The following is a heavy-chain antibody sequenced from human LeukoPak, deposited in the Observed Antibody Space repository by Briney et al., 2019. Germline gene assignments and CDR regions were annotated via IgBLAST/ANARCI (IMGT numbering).Heavy chain of an antibody. CDR2: INNDGKLV. CDR3: VRGLGDV. Sequence: PGGSLRLSCSASGFIFRNYWMHWVRQAPGKGPVWVSRINNDGKLVTYADSVKGRFTISRDSAKDTVFLQMNSLRVEDTALYYCVRGLGDVWGKGTPVTVSS. V-gene: IGHV3-74*01. CDR1: GFIFRNYW. J-gene: IGHJ6*04. D-gene: IGHD4-11*01.